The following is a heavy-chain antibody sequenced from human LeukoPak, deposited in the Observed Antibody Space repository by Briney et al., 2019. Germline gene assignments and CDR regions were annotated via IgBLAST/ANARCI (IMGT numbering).Heavy chain of an antibody. Sequence: GESLKISCKGSGYSFTSYWIGWVRQMPGKGLEWMGIIYPGDSDTRYSPSFQGQVTISADKSISTAHLQWSSLKASDTAMYYCARRPYYGSGNYYYGMDVWGQGTTVTVSS. CDR2: IYPGDSDT. J-gene: IGHJ6*02. V-gene: IGHV5-51*03. D-gene: IGHD3-10*01. CDR1: GYSFTSYW. CDR3: ARRPYYGSGNYYYGMDV.